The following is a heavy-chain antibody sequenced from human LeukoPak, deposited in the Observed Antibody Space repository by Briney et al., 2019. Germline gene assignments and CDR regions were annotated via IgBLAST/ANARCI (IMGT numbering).Heavy chain of an antibody. CDR1: GGSISSYY. V-gene: IGHV4-59*08. J-gene: IGHJ4*02. CDR3: ARLGRWLQFPYFDY. Sequence: SETLSLTCTVSGGSISSYYWSWIRQPPGKGLEWIRYIYYSGSTNYNPSLKSRVTISVDTSKNQFSLKLSSVTAADTAVYYCARLGRWLQFPYFDYWGQGTLVTVSS. CDR2: IYYSGST. D-gene: IGHD5-24*01.